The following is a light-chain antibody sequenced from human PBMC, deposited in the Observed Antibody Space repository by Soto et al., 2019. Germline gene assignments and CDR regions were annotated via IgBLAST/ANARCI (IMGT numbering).Light chain of an antibody. CDR2: DVT. CDR1: SSDVGGHNY. V-gene: IGLV2-14*01. Sequence: QSALTQPASVSGSPGQSITISCTGTSSDVGGHNYVSWYQQHPGKAPKLMIYDVTNRPSGVSNRFSGPKSGNTASLTISGLQAEDEADYYCSSYTSSSTYVFGTGTKVTVL. J-gene: IGLJ1*01. CDR3: SSYTSSSTYV.